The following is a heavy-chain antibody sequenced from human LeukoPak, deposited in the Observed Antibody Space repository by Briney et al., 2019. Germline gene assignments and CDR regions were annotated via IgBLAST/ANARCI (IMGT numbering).Heavy chain of an antibody. CDR3: ARFSPRAMGNYLDF. Sequence: PSETPSLTCAVSGGSISSGSYSWSWIRQPPGKGLEWVGYIYPRGSTYYNPSLKSRVILSLDKSANRFSLNLSSVTAADTTVYYCARFSPRAMGNYLDFWGQGTLVTVSS. D-gene: IGHD7-27*01. CDR2: IYPRGST. CDR1: GGSISSGSYS. J-gene: IGHJ4*02. V-gene: IGHV4-30-2*01.